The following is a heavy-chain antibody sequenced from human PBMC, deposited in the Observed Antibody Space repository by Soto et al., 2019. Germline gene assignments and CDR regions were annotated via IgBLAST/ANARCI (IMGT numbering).Heavy chain of an antibody. CDR1: GFSLSTSGVG. CDR3: VCSYDSSGYRDY. CDR2: TYWDDDK. V-gene: IGHV2-5*02. D-gene: IGHD3-22*01. J-gene: IGHJ4*02. Sequence: SGPTLVNPTHTLTLTCTFSGFSLSTSGVGVGWIRQPPGKDLEWLALTYWDDDKRYSPSLKSRLTITKDTPKNQVVLTMTNMDPVDTATYYCVCSYDSSGYRDYWGQGTLVTVSS.